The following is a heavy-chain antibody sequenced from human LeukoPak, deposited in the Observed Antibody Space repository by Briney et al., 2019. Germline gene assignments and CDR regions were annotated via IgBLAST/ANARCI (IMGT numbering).Heavy chain of an antibody. CDR2: INPNSGGT. CDR1: GYTFTDDY. Sequence: ASVKVSCKASGYTFTDDYVHWVRQAPGQGLEWMGWINPNSGGTNYAQKFQGRVTMTRDTSISTAYMDLSRLRSDDTAVYYCARISFLLNDSSGYYYSDPLYYFDYWGQGTLVTVSS. V-gene: IGHV1-2*02. J-gene: IGHJ4*02. D-gene: IGHD3-22*01. CDR3: ARISFLLNDSSGYYYSDPLYYFDY.